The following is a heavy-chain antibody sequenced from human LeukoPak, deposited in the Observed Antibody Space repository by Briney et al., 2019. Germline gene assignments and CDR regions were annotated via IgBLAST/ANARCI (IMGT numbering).Heavy chain of an antibody. CDR1: GFTFSSYA. J-gene: IGHJ4*02. CDR3: AREGTRYQLLGVSDY. V-gene: IGHV3-30-3*01. CDR2: ISYDGSNK. Sequence: GGSLRLSCAASGFTFSSYAMHWVRQAPGKGLEWVAVISYDGSNKYYADSVKGRFTISRDNSKNTLYLQMNSLRAEDTAVYYCAREGTRYQLLGVSDYWGQGTLVTVSS. D-gene: IGHD2-2*01.